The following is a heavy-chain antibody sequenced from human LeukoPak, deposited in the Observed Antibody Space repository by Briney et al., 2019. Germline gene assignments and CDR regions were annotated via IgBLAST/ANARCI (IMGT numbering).Heavy chain of an antibody. D-gene: IGHD3-10*01. Sequence: GGSLRLSCAASGFTFSSYDMHWVRHATGKGLEWVSAIGTAGDPYYPGSVKGRFTISRENAKNSLYLQMNSLRAGGTAVYYCARGGRTMVRGSYYYYYGMDVWGKGTTVTVSS. CDR1: GFTFSSYD. CDR3: ARGGRTMVRGSYYYYYGMDV. V-gene: IGHV3-13*05. J-gene: IGHJ6*04. CDR2: IGTAGDP.